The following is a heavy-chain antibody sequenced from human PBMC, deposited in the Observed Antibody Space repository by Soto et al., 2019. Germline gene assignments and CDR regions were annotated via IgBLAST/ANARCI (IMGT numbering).Heavy chain of an antibody. Sequence: GGSLRLSCAASGFTFSSFAMHWVRQAPGKGLEYVSAISSNGGSTYYANSVKGRFTISRDNSKNTLYLQMGSLRAEDMAVYYCARDKTIAARFPALDYWGQGTLVTVSS. CDR1: GFTFSSFA. V-gene: IGHV3-64*01. D-gene: IGHD6-6*01. CDR3: ARDKTIAARFPALDY. J-gene: IGHJ4*02. CDR2: ISSNGGST.